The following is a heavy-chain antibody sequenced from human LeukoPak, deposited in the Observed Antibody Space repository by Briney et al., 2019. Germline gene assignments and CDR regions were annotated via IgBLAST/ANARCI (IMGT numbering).Heavy chain of an antibody. V-gene: IGHV3-21*01. CDR3: VRLRRNSDGNGYYYYYNF. D-gene: IGHD3-22*01. CDR1: GFTFSDYS. CDR2: INPTSTSI. Sequence: NPGGSLRLSCAASGFTFSDYSINWVRQAPGKGLEWVSSINPTSTSIYYADAVKGRFAISRDNAKSSLYLQMNSLRAEDTALYYCVRLRRNSDGNGYYYYYNFWGQGVLVTVSS. J-gene: IGHJ4*02.